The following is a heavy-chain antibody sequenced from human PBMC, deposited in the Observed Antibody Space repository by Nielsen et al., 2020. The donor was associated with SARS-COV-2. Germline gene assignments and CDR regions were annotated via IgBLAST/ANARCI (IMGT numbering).Heavy chain of an antibody. Sequence: SETLSLTCTVSGDSLTSGGYYWSWIRQHPGKGLEWIGYIYYTGSTFYNPSLKSRVIISIDTSQNEFSLELRSGTAADTAVYYCARVVEGSLGNWYFDLWGRGTLVTVSS. J-gene: IGHJ2*01. V-gene: IGHV4-61*08. CDR2: IYYTGST. D-gene: IGHD7-27*01. CDR3: ARVVEGSLGNWYFDL. CDR1: GDSLTSGGYY.